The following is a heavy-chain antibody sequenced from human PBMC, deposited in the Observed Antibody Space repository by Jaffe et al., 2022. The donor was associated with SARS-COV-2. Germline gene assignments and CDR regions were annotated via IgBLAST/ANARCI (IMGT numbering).Heavy chain of an antibody. CDR3: AKESDYVWDSYRYSSFDY. D-gene: IGHD3-16*02. J-gene: IGHJ4*02. CDR1: GGSISHDY. CDR2: IYYSGTT. V-gene: IGHV4-59*01. Sequence: QVQLQESGPGLVKPSETLSLTCTVSGGSISHDYWSWIRQSPGKGLEWIGYIYYSGTTNYNPSLKSRVTISLDTSKNQFSLKLISVTAADTAVYYCAKESDYVWDSYRYSSFDYWGQGTLVTVSS.